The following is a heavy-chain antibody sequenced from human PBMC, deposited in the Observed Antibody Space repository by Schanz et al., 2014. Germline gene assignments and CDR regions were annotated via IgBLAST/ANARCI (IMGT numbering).Heavy chain of an antibody. CDR1: GYTFTSYG. Sequence: QVQLVQSGAEVKKPGASVKVSCKASGYTFTSYGISWVRQAPGQGLEWMAWISAYNGNTKYAQRLQDRVTVTTDTSTSTAYMDLRSLRSDDTAVYYCARDLATTGNNWFDPWGQGTLVTVSS. CDR2: ISAYNGNT. V-gene: IGHV1-18*04. J-gene: IGHJ5*02. D-gene: IGHD1-1*01. CDR3: ARDLATTGNNWFDP.